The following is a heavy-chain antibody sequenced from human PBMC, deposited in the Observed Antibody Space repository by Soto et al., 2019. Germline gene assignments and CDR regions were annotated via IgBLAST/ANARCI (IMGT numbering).Heavy chain of an antibody. J-gene: IGHJ4*02. V-gene: IGHV4-39*01. D-gene: IGHD2-2*02. CDR1: GGSISSSSHY. CDR2: LSYSGST. Sequence: SETLSLTCTVSGGSISSSSHYWVWIRQPPGKGLEWIGSLSYSGSTYYNTSLMSRVTVSVETSKNQFSLNLSSVTAADTAVYYCARLLLDIVVISTAILPFDYWGQGTLVTVYS. CDR3: ARLLLDIVVISTAILPFDY.